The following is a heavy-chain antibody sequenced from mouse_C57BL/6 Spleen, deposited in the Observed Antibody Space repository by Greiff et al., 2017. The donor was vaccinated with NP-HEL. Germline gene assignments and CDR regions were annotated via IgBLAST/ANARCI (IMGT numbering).Heavy chain of an antibody. D-gene: IGHD2-4*01. Sequence: VQLQQSGAELVRPGTSVKMSCKASGYTFTNYWIGWAKQRPGHGLEWIGDIYPGGGYTNYNEKFKGKATLTADKSSSTAYMQFSSLTSEDSAIYFCARQGGYDDALYAMDYWGHRTSVTVSS. J-gene: IGHJ4*01. CDR2: IYPGGGYT. CDR3: ARQGGYDDALYAMDY. CDR1: GYTFTNYW. V-gene: IGHV1-63*01.